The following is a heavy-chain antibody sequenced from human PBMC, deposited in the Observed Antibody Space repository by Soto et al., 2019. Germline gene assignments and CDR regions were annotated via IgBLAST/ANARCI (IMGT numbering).Heavy chain of an antibody. CDR3: AKASVWYLYFDS. V-gene: IGHV3-23*01. D-gene: IGHD6-13*01. Sequence: GXSLRLSCAASEFSFDDYAISWVHQAPGKGLEWVSSITFTGVSTYYADSVKGRFTISRDNSKDTLYLQMNRMRAEDTAIYYCAKASVWYLYFDSWGQGTLVTVSS. CDR1: EFSFDDYA. CDR2: ITFTGVST. J-gene: IGHJ4*02.